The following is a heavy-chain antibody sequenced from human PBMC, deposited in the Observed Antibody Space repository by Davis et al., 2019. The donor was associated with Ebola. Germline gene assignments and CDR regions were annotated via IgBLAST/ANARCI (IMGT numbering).Heavy chain of an antibody. CDR1: GFTFSGSS. CDR3: CRRPGTNATSVVTHGY. V-gene: IGHV3-73*01. J-gene: IGHJ4*01. CDR2: IRSKANNYAT. Sequence: GESLKIPCEGPGFTFSGSSIHWVRQASGQGLEWLGRIRSKANNYATTYAASVNGRFKISRADSQNTAYLEMTSLKTEDTAVYYCCRRPGTNATSVVTHGYWGRGTLVTVSS. D-gene: IGHD4-23*01.